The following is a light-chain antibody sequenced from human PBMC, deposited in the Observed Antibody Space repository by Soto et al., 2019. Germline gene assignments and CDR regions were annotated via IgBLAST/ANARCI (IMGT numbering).Light chain of an antibody. V-gene: IGKV3-20*01. CDR2: GAS. Sequence: EIVLTQSPGTLSLSPGERATLSCRASQSVSSSYLAWYQQKPGQAPRLLIYGASSRATGIPDRFSGSGSGTEFTLTISNVRPEDFAVFFCQQYGTSEIIFGQGTRLEIK. CDR3: QQYGTSEII. J-gene: IGKJ5*01. CDR1: QSVSSSY.